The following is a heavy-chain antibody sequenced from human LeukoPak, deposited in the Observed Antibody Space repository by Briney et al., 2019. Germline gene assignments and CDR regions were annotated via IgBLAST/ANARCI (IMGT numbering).Heavy chain of an antibody. CDR2: INHSGST. D-gene: IGHD2-2*01. Sequence: SETLSLTCAVYGGSFSGYYWSWIRQPPGKGLEWIGEINHSGSTNYNPSLKSRVTISVDTSKNQFSLKLSSVTAADTAVYYCARRIVVVPAATPPRGFDYWGQGTLVTVSS. J-gene: IGHJ4*02. CDR1: GGSFSGYY. V-gene: IGHV4-34*01. CDR3: ARRIVVVPAATPPRGFDY.